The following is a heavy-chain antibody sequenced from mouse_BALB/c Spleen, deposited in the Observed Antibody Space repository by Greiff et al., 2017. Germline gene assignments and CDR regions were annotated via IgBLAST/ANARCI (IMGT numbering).Heavy chain of an antibody. CDR1: GFTFSSYG. D-gene: IGHD1-1*01. CDR3: ARGEYYGSSYGY. J-gene: IGHJ2*01. V-gene: IGHV5-6-3*01. CDR2: INSNGGST. Sequence: EVHLVESGGGLVQPGGSLKLSCAASGFTFSSYGMSWVRQTPDKRLELVATINSNGGSTYYPDSVKGRFTISRDNAKNTLYLQMSSLKSEDTAMYYCARGEYYGSSYGYWGQGTTLTVSS.